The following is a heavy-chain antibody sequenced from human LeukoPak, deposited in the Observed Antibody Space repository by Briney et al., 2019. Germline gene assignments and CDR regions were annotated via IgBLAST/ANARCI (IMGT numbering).Heavy chain of an antibody. V-gene: IGHV4-31*03. CDR1: GGSISSGGYY. CDR2: IYYSGST. CDR3: ARGRGKDIVLMVYAKWYYFDY. J-gene: IGHJ4*02. D-gene: IGHD2-8*01. Sequence: SETLSLTCTVSGGSISSGGYYWSWIRQHPGKGLEWIGYIYYSGSTYYNPSLKSRVTISVDTSKNQFSLKLSSVTAADTAVYYCARGRGKDIVLMVYAKWYYFDYWGQGTLVTVSS.